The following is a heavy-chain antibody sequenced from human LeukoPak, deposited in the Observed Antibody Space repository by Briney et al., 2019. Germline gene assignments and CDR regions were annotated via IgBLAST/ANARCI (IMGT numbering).Heavy chain of an antibody. D-gene: IGHD2-21*01. Sequence: GGSLRLSCAASGFTFSYYGMHWVRQAPGKGLEWLAVIWSDGSNKYYADSAKGRFTISRDNSKNTLYLEMNSLIAEDTAVYFCARARSSTFSYSDYWGQGTLVTVSS. CDR2: IWSDGSNK. V-gene: IGHV3-33*01. CDR3: ARARSSTFSYSDY. CDR1: GFTFSYYG. J-gene: IGHJ4*02.